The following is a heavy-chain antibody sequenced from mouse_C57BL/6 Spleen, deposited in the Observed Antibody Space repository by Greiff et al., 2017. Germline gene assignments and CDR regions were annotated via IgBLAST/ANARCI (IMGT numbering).Heavy chain of an antibody. D-gene: IGHD2-4*01. CDR1: GYTFTSYT. CDR2: INPSSGYT. Sequence: VQLQQSGAELARPGASVKMSCKASGYTFTSYTMHWVKQRPGQGLEWIGYINPSSGYTKYNQKFKDKATLTADKSSSTAYMQLSSLTSEDSAVYYCASGIYDYDGYYFDYWGQGTTLTVSS. J-gene: IGHJ2*01. CDR3: ASGIYDYDGYYFDY. V-gene: IGHV1-4*01.